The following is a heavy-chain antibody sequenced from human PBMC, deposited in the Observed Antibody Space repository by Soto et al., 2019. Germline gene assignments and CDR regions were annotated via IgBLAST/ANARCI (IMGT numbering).Heavy chain of an antibody. J-gene: IGHJ5*02. D-gene: IGHD6-19*01. V-gene: IGHV1-3*01. CDR3: ARGGGWYVWFDP. CDR1: GYTFTSYA. Sequence: ASVKVYCKASGYTFTSYAMHWVRQAPGQRLEWMGWINAGNGNTKYSQKFQGRVTITRDTSASTAYMELSSLRSEDTAVYYCARGGGWYVWFDPWGQGTLVTVSS. CDR2: INAGNGNT.